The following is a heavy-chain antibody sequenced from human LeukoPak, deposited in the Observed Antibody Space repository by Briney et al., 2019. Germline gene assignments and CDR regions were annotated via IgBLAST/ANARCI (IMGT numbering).Heavy chain of an antibody. D-gene: IGHD3-22*01. CDR3: GRGVYYYDTSGYFGFDP. V-gene: IGHV4-59*01. Sequence: TSETLSLTCTASGGSISSYYWSWIRQPPGKGLEWIGYIYYSGSTNYNPSLKSRVTISVDTSKNQFTLKLSSVTAADTAVYYCGRGVYYYDTSGYFGFDPWGQGTLVTVSS. CDR2: IYYSGST. J-gene: IGHJ5*02. CDR1: GGSISSYY.